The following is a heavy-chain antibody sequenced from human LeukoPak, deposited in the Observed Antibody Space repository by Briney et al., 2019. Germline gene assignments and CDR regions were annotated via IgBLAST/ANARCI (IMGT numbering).Heavy chain of an antibody. CDR3: AIGGIQLFSGYYYYYMDV. D-gene: IGHD5-18*01. CDR1: GGSISTYY. J-gene: IGHJ6*03. V-gene: IGHV4-4*08. CDR2: IYTSGST. Sequence: PSEALSLTCTVTGGSISTYYWSWLRQPPAKGLEWIGRIYTSGSTNYNPSLKSRVTISVDTSKNRFSLKLSSVTAADTGVYYCAIGGIQLFSGYYYYYMDVWGKGTTVTISS.